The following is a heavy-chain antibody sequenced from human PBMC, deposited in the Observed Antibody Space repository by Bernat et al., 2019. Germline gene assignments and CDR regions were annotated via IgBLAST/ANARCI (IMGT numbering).Heavy chain of an antibody. CDR1: GGSISSSSYY. CDR3: ARHGAVVSGRAFDY. J-gene: IGHJ4*02. CDR2: SYYSGST. V-gene: IGHV4-39*01. D-gene: IGHD2-21*01. Sequence: QLQLQESGPGLVKPSETLSLTCTVSGGSISSSSYYWGWIRQPPGKGLEWIGSSYYSGSTYYNPSLKSRVTIPVDTSKNQFSLKLSSVTAADTAVYYCARHGAVVSGRAFDYWGQGTLVTVSS.